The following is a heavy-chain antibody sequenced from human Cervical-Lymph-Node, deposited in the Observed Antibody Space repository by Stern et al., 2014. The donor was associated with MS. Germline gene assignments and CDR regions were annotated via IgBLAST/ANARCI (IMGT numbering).Heavy chain of an antibody. D-gene: IGHD3-10*02. CDR2: IIPIFGTP. V-gene: IGHV1-69*06. J-gene: IGHJ5*02. CDR3: AREVTMVGFDP. CDR1: GGTVSSQT. Sequence: QVQLVESGAEVKHPGSSVKVSCKASGGTVSSQTISWVRQAPGQGLEWMGGIIPIFGTPNYALKFQGRVTITADKSTSTAYLELNSLRSDDSAVYYCAREVTMVGFDPWGQGTLVTVSS.